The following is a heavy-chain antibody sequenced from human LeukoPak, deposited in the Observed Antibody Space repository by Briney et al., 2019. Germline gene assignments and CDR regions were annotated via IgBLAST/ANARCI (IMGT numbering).Heavy chain of an antibody. CDR1: GGSFSGYY. CDR3: ARVRSAAANWYFDL. CDR2: INHSGST. J-gene: IGHJ2*01. Sequence: SETLSLTCAVYGGSFSGYYWSWIRQPPGKGLEWIGEINHSGSTNYNPSLKSRVAISVDTSKNQFSLKLSSVTAADTAVYYCARVRSAAANWYFDLWGRGTLVTVSS. D-gene: IGHD2-2*01. V-gene: IGHV4-34*01.